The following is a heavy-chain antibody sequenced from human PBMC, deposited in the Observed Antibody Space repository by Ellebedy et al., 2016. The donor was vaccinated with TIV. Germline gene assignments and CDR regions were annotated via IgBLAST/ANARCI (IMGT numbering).Heavy chain of an antibody. CDR1: GGSLSTYY. V-gene: IGHV4-59*01. J-gene: IGHJ6*02. D-gene: IGHD3-16*01. CDR2: IYYSGSA. CDR3: ARVMNGNHHGNYGMDV. Sequence: MPGGSLRLSCTVSGGSLSTYYWSWIRQPPGMGLEWIGYIYYSGSAKYNPSLKSRVSMSVDTSNNLVSLKVTSVNAADTAVYYCARVMNGNHHGNYGMDVWGQGTPVTVFS.